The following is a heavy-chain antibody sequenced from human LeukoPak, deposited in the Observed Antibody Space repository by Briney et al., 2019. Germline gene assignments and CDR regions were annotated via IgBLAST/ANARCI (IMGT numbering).Heavy chain of an antibody. J-gene: IGHJ4*02. CDR1: GYTFSSYG. CDR2: IDTYRGST. Sequence: ASVKVSCKASGYTFSSYGVSWVRQAPGQGLEWTGWIDTYRGSTNYAQSLQGRVTVTTDTSTTTVYMELRSLRSDDTAVYYCARPNTDAAGYFFDYWGQGTQVTVSS. D-gene: IGHD6-13*01. CDR3: ARPNTDAAGYFFDY. V-gene: IGHV1-18*01.